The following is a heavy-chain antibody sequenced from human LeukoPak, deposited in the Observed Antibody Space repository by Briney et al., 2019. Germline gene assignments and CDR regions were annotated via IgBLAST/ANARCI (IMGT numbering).Heavy chain of an antibody. CDR2: INHSGST. CDR3: ARRDYYGSGSYFLLTRRWFDP. J-gene: IGHJ5*02. Sequence: SETLSLTCAVYGGSFSGYYWSWIRQPPGKGLEWIGEINHSGSTNYNPSLKSRVTISVDTSKNQFSLKLSSVTAADTAVYYCARRDYYGSGSYFLLTRRWFDPWGQGTLVTVSS. D-gene: IGHD3-10*01. CDR1: GGSFSGYY. V-gene: IGHV4-34*01.